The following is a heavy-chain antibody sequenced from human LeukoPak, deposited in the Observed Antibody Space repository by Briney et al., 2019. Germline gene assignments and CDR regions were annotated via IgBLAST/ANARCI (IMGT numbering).Heavy chain of an antibody. CDR3: ARDRAGGGHNWFDP. D-gene: IGHD3-10*01. Sequence: SETLSLTCAVSGASISSSNYYWGWVRQSPGKGLEWIGNIYSSGSTNYNPSLKSRVTISVDTSKNQFSLKLSSVTAADTAVYYCARDRAGGGHNWFDPWGQGTLVTVSS. J-gene: IGHJ5*02. CDR1: GASISSSNYY. CDR2: IYSSGST. V-gene: IGHV4-39*07.